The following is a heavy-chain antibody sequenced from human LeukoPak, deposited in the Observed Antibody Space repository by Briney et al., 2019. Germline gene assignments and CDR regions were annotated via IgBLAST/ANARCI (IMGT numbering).Heavy chain of an antibody. V-gene: IGHV3-7*04. CDR2: IKQDGSET. Sequence: PGGSPRLSCAASGFTVSSNYMSWVRQAPGKGLEWVANIKQDGSETFYVDSVKGRFTISRDNAKTSLYLQMNSLRAEDTAVYHCARFRLSSSAPYHFDYWGQGTLVTVSS. CDR1: GFTVSSNY. CDR3: ARFRLSSSAPYHFDY. J-gene: IGHJ4*02. D-gene: IGHD6-6*01.